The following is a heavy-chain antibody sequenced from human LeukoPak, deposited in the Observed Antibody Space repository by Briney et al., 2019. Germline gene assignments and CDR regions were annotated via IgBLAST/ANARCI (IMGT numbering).Heavy chain of an antibody. CDR3: ARAQYYYDSSGYFDY. V-gene: IGHV1-46*01. J-gene: IGHJ4*02. CDR1: GYTFTSYH. Sequence: GASVKVSCKASGYTFTSYHMHWVRQAPGQGLEWMGIINPSGGSTSYAQKFQGRVTMTRDMSTSTVYMELSSLRSEDTAVYYCARAQYYYDSSGYFDYWGQGTLVTVSS. D-gene: IGHD3-22*01. CDR2: INPSGGST.